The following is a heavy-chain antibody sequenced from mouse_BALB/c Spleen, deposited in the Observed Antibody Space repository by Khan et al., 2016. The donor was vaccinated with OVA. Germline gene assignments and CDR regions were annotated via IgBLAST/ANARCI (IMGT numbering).Heavy chain of an antibody. Sequence: DLVKPGASVKLSCKASGYTFTSYWINWIKQRPGQGREWVGHIGPGSGNTYYNEIFKGKATLTVDTSSSTAYIQLSSLSSEDSAVYFCARSNDYGSSLYAMDYWGQGTSVTVSS. CDR1: GYTFTSYW. CDR2: IGPGSGNT. J-gene: IGHJ4*01. D-gene: IGHD1-1*01. V-gene: IGHV1S41*01. CDR3: ARSNDYGSSLYAMDY.